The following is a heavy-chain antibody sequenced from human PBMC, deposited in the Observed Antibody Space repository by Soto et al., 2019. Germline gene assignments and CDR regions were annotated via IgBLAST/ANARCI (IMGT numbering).Heavy chain of an antibody. J-gene: IGHJ3*02. CDR1: GGTFSSCA. CDR3: GSVVPAATGSAFDI. Sequence: GASVKVSCKASGGTFSSCAISWVRQAPGQGLEWMGGIIPIFGTANYAQKFQGRVTITADESTSTAYMELSSLRSEDTAVYYCGSVVPAATGSAFDIWGQGTMVTVSS. CDR2: IIPIFGTA. V-gene: IGHV1-69*13. D-gene: IGHD2-2*01.